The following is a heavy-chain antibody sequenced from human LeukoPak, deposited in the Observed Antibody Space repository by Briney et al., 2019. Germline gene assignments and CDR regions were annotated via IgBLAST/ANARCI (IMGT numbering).Heavy chain of an antibody. Sequence: GGSLRLSCAASGFTFSSYSMNWVRQAPGKGLEWVSSISSSSSYIYYADSVKGRFTISRDNAKNTLYLQMNSLRVEDTAVYYCAKAGLVRGGALDSWGQGTLVTVSS. V-gene: IGHV3-21*04. J-gene: IGHJ4*02. D-gene: IGHD4/OR15-4a*01. CDR1: GFTFSSYS. CDR3: AKAGLVRGGALDS. CDR2: ISSSSSYI.